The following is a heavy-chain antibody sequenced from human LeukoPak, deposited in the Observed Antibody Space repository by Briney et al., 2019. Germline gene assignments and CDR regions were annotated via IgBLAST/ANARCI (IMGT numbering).Heavy chain of an antibody. CDR2: IYPGDSDT. CDR1: GYSFTSYW. V-gene: IGHV5-51*01. CDR3: ASAQERDAFDI. Sequence: GESLQISCKGSGYSFTSYWIGWVRQLPGKGLEWMGIIYPGDSDTRYSPSFQGQVTISADKSISTAYLQWSSLKASDTAMYYCASAQERDAFDIWGQGTMVTVSS. J-gene: IGHJ3*02.